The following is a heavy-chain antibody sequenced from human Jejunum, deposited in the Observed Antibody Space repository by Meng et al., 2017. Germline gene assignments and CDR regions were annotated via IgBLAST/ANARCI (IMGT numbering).Heavy chain of an antibody. V-gene: IGHV7-4-1*02. CDR3: TRDGYSDCSSTSCFDY. Sequence: QVTVVQSGCYLKNPGAPVKVSCKASGYTFSHYAINWLRQAPGQGLEWMGWIDTNTGNPMYAQGFIGRVVFSLDTSVSTAYLQISSLKADDTAVYYCTRDGYSDCSSTSCFDYWGQGTLVTVSS. J-gene: IGHJ4*02. CDR1: GYTFSHYA. D-gene: IGHD2-2*01. CDR2: IDTNTGNP.